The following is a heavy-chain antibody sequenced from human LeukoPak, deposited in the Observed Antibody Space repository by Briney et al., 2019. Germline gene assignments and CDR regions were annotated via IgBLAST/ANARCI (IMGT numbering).Heavy chain of an antibody. J-gene: IGHJ4*02. CDR3: ARGAVAGTPFFDY. V-gene: IGHV4-61*02. CDR1: GGSISSGSYY. CDR2: IYTSGST. Sequence: SQTLSLTYTVSGGSISSGSYYWSWIRQPAGKGLEWIGRIYTSGSTNYNPSLKSRVTISVDTSKNQFSLKLSSVTAADTAVYYCARGAVAGTPFFDYWGQGTLVTVSS. D-gene: IGHD6-19*01.